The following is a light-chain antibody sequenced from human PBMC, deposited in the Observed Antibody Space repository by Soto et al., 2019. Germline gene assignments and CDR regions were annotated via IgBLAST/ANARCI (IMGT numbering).Light chain of an antibody. CDR3: QQRSNWLPLT. V-gene: IGKV3-11*01. J-gene: IGKJ4*01. CDR1: QSVSSY. CDR2: DAS. Sequence: EIVLTQSPATLSLSPGERATLSCRASQSVSSYLAWYQQKPGQAPRLLIYDASNRATGIPARFSGSGSGTDFTLTIRSLEPEDFAVYYCQQRSNWLPLTFGGGTKVEIK.